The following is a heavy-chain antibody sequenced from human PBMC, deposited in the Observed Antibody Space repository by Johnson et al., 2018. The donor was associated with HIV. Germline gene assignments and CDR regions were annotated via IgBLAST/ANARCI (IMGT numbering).Heavy chain of an antibody. CDR1: GFTFEDYG. V-gene: IGHV3-20*04. Sequence: VQLVDSGGGVVRPGGSLRLSCAASGFTFEDYGMSWVRQAPGKGLEWVSGINWNGGTTGYADSVKGRFTISRDNTKNSLYLQMNSLRAEDTAVYYCARGRWLQLDAFDLWGQGTMVSVPS. CDR3: ARGRWLQLDAFDL. D-gene: IGHD5-24*01. J-gene: IGHJ3*01. CDR2: INWNGGTT.